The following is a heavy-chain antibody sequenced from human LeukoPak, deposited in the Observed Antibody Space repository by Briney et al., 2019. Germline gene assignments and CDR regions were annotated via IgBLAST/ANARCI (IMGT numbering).Heavy chain of an antibody. Sequence: PGGSLRLSCAASGFTFSSYNMNWVRQAPRKGLEWVSYISSSSSTIYYADSVKGRFTISRDNAKNSLYLQMNSLRAEDTAVYYCASYRDDAFDIWGQGTMVTVSS. CDR3: ASYRDDAFDI. CDR1: GFTFSSYN. J-gene: IGHJ3*02. V-gene: IGHV3-48*01. CDR2: ISSSSSTI. D-gene: IGHD1-14*01.